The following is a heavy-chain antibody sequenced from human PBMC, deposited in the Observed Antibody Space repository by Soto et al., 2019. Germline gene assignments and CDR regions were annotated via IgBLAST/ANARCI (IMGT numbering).Heavy chain of an antibody. CDR2: IYWDDDK. V-gene: IGHV2-5*05. J-gene: IGHJ4*02. D-gene: IGHD3-22*01. Sequence: HITLKEAGPTLVKPTETLTLTCTFSGFSLSTSGVGVAWIREPPGEALEWLAHIYWDDDKRYDPSLKSSLTITKDTSKNQVVLTMTSLDPADTATYYCAHRPESSYYNGNSGYYFDYWGQGTLVTVSS. CDR3: AHRPESSYYNGNSGYYFDY. CDR1: GFSLSTSGVG.